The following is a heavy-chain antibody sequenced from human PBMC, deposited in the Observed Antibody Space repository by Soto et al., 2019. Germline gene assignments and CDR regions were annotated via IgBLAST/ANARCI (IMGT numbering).Heavy chain of an antibody. CDR1: GGSISSSSYY. Sequence: PSETLSLTCTVSGGSISSSSYYWGWIRQPPGKGLEWIGSIYYSGSTYYNPSLKSRVTISVDTSKNQFSLKLSSVTAADTAVYYCARDRIVVVVAATVRWFDPWGQGTLVTVSS. V-gene: IGHV4-39*01. CDR2: IYYSGST. CDR3: ARDRIVVVVAATVRWFDP. D-gene: IGHD2-15*01. J-gene: IGHJ5*02.